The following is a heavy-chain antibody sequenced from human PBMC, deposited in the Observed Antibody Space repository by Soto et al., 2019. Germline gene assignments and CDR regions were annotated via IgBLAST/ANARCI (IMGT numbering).Heavy chain of an antibody. V-gene: IGHV1-2*02. D-gene: IGHD6-25*01. CDR2: INPNSGGS. J-gene: IGHJ3*02. CDR1: GYSFVAYY. Sequence: QVQLVQSGAEVKKPGTSVRVSCKASGYSFVAYYVHWVRQAPGQGLEWMGWINPNSGGSDSAQKFQGRVTMTNDRSTDTVYMELRGLKADDTAMYYCARDRMKLIAAGDALDIWGQGTAVTVSS. CDR3: ARDRMKLIAAGDALDI.